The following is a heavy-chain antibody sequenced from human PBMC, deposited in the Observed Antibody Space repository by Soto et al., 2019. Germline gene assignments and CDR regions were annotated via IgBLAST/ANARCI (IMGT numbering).Heavy chain of an antibody. J-gene: IGHJ4*02. CDR3: ARAGSTMYRLHPHFDY. D-gene: IGHD3-9*01. CDR2: TFYRSRWYS. CDR1: GDSVSTNSGA. V-gene: IGHV6-1*01. Sequence: LSLTCAISGDSVSTNSGAWNWIRQSPSRGLEWLGRTFYRSRWYSDYADSVKGRININSDTSKNQFSLQLSSVTPEDTAVYYCARAGSTMYRLHPHFDYWGQGTLVIFSS.